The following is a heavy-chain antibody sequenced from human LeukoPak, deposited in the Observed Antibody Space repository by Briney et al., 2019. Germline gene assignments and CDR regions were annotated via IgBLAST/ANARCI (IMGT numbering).Heavy chain of an antibody. CDR3: AREGGSYYPHYYFDY. V-gene: IGHV4-61*01. J-gene: IGHJ4*02. D-gene: IGHD1-26*01. CDR1: GGSISSSSYY. CDR2: IYYSGST. Sequence: SETLSLTCIVSGGSISSSSYYWGWIRQPPGKGLEWIGYIYYSGSTNYNPSLKSRVTISVDTSKNQFSLKLRSVTAADTAVYYCAREGGSYYPHYYFDYWGQGTLVTVSS.